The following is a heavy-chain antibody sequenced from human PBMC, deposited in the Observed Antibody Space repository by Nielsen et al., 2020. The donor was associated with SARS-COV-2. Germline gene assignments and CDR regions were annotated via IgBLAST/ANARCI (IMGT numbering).Heavy chain of an antibody. V-gene: IGHV7-4-1*02. Sequence: ASVKVSCKASGYTFTNYAINWVRQAPGQGLEWKGWINTLTGTPTYAQGFTGRFVFSLDTSVSTAYLQISSLEAEDTAVYFCARDLAMVRGIGFDYWGQGTLVTVSS. CDR2: INTLTGTP. J-gene: IGHJ4*02. CDR1: GYTFTNYA. D-gene: IGHD3-10*01. CDR3: ARDLAMVRGIGFDY.